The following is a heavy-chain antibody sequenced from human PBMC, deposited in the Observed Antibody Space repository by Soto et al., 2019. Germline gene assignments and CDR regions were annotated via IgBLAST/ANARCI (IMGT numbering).Heavy chain of an antibody. CDR2: ISGSGGST. J-gene: IGHJ4*02. Sequence: GGSLRLSCAASGFTFSSYAMSWVRQAPGKGLEWVSAISGSGGSTYYADSVKGRFTISRDNSKNKLYLQMNSLRAEDKAVYYCAKEYSGYDYFDYWGQGTLVTVSS. CDR3: AKEYSGYDYFDY. D-gene: IGHD5-12*01. V-gene: IGHV3-23*01. CDR1: GFTFSSYA.